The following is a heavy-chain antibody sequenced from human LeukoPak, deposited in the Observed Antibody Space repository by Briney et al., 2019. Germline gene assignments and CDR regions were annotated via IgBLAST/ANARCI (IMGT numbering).Heavy chain of an antibody. J-gene: IGHJ4*02. V-gene: IGHV3-30-3*01. Sequence: GGSPRLSCAASGFTFSSYAMHWVRQAPGKGLEWVAVISYDGSNKYYADSVKGRFTISRDNSKNTLYLQMNSLRAEDTAVYYCAGDKSGGGCDYWGQGTLVTVSS. D-gene: IGHD2-15*01. CDR3: AGDKSGGGCDY. CDR1: GFTFSSYA. CDR2: ISYDGSNK.